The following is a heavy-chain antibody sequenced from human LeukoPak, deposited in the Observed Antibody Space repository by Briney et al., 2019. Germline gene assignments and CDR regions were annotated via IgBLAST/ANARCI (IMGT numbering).Heavy chain of an antibody. CDR1: GFTFSDYY. CDR2: ISSSGSTI. Sequence: PGGSLRLSCAASGFTFSDYYMSWIRQAPGKGLEWVSYISSSGSTIYYADSVKGRFTISRDNAKNSLYLQMNSLRAEDTAVYYCARSPRYCSSTSCYSPPATPYYYYMDVWGKGTTVTVSS. CDR3: ARSPRYCSSTSCYSPPATPYYYYMDV. J-gene: IGHJ6*03. D-gene: IGHD2-2*01. V-gene: IGHV3-11*01.